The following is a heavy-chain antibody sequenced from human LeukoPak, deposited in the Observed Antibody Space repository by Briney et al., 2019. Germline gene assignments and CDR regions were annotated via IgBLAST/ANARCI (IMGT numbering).Heavy chain of an antibody. CDR3: AREFYLHSDNYDSGN. Sequence: PGGSLRLSCAASGFTFSTYWMHWVRQAPGKGLVWVSRINSDGSDASYADSVKGRFTISRDNAKNTLYLQMNRLRAEDTAVYYCAREFYLHSDNYDSGNWGQGTLVTVSS. CDR1: GFTFSTYW. J-gene: IGHJ4*02. V-gene: IGHV3-74*01. D-gene: IGHD3-16*01. CDR2: INSDGSDA.